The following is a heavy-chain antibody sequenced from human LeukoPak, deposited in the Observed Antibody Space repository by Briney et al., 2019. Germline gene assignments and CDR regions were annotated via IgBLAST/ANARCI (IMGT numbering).Heavy chain of an antibody. D-gene: IGHD2-2*01. CDR3: ARLWGYCSSTSCYGASYFDS. CDR1: GGSINSYY. Sequence: SETLSLTCTVAGGSINSYYWSWIRQPPGKGLEWIGYIHYSGNTNYNPSLKSRVTISIDMYKKQFSLKPSSVTAADTAVYYCARLWGYCSSTSCYGASYFDSWGQGTLVTVSS. V-gene: IGHV4-59*01. J-gene: IGHJ5*01. CDR2: IHYSGNT.